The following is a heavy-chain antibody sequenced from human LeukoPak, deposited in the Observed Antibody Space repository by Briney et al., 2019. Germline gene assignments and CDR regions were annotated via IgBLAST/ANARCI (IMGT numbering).Heavy chain of an antibody. CDR1: GGTFSSYA. CDR3: AREGGYSYGSVLYFDY. D-gene: IGHD5-18*01. J-gene: IGHJ4*02. V-gene: IGHV1-69*04. CDR2: IIPILGIA. Sequence: GASVKVSCKASGGTFSSYAISWARQAPGQGLEWMGRIIPILGIANYAQKFQGRVTITADKSTSTAYMELSSLRSEDTAVYYCAREGGYSYGSVLYFDYWGQGTLVTVSS.